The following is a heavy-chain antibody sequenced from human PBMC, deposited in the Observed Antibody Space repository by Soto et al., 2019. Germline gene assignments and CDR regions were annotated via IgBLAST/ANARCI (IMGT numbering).Heavy chain of an antibody. J-gene: IGHJ6*03. Sequence: ASVKVSCKASGYTFTGYYMHWVRQAPGQGLEWMGWINPNSGGTNYAQKFQGWVTMTRDTSISTAYMGLSRLRSDDTAVYYCARDAVAGSINWGSPVYYYYMDVWGKGTTVTVSS. CDR3: ARDAVAGSINWGSPVYYYYMDV. V-gene: IGHV1-2*04. D-gene: IGHD6-19*01. CDR1: GYTFTGYY. CDR2: INPNSGGT.